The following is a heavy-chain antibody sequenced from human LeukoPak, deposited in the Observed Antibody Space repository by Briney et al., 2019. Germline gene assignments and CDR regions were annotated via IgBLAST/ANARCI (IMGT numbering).Heavy chain of an antibody. J-gene: IGHJ4*02. CDR2: IIPIFGTA. V-gene: IGHV1-69*13. CDR1: GGTFSSYA. D-gene: IGHD1-1*01. Sequence: GASVKVSCKASGGTFSSYAISWVRQAPGQGLEWMGGIIPIFGTANYAQKFQGRVTITADESTSTAYMELSSLRSEDTAVYYCARLENSNPGSGDYWGQGTLVTVSS. CDR3: ARLENSNPGSGDY.